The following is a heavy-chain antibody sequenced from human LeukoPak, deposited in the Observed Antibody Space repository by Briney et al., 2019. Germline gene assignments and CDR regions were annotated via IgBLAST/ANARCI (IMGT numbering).Heavy chain of an antibody. Sequence: ASVKVSCKASGHTLTNYYMHWGRRALGQGLAWMGIINPSGGSTSYAQKFQGRVTMTRDTSTSTVYMELSSLRSEDTAVYYCARRIDRGWGSMFDPWGQGTLVTVSS. J-gene: IGHJ5*02. CDR2: INPSGGST. D-gene: IGHD3-16*01. CDR1: GHTLTNYY. CDR3: ARRIDRGWGSMFDP. V-gene: IGHV1-46*01.